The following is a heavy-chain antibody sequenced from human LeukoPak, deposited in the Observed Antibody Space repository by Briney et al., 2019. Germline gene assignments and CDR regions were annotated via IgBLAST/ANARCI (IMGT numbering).Heavy chain of an antibody. D-gene: IGHD5-24*01. J-gene: IGHJ4*02. CDR1: GGTFSSYA. CDR3: ASRDGYNFGSIDY. Sequence: SVKVSCKASGGTFSSYAISRVRQAPGQGLEWMGGIIPIFGTANYAQKFQGRVTITADESTSTAYMELSSLRSEDTAVYYCASRDGYNFGSIDYWGQGTLVTVSS. CDR2: IIPIFGTA. V-gene: IGHV1-69*13.